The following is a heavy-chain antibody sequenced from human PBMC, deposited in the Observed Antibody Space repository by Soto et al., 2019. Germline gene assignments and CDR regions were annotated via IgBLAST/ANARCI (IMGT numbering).Heavy chain of an antibody. CDR3: AKGHLPTTIATPWLAP. Sequence: QVQLVGPGGGVVQPGRSLRLSCEASGFSFSSHGMHWVRQAPGKGLGWLAVISYAGNNKSYNDSVKGRLSISGDKYKNTLYLQLNSLRPEHKDVYYCAKGHLPTTIATPWLAPWGQGTLVNVSS. CDR1: GFSFSSHG. J-gene: IGHJ5*02. CDR2: ISYAGNNK. V-gene: IGHV3-30*18. D-gene: IGHD2-15*01.